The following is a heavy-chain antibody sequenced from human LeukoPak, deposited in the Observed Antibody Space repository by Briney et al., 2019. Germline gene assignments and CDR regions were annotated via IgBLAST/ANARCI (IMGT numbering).Heavy chain of an antibody. CDR1: GGSVNSY. Sequence: PSETLSLTCTVSGGSVNSYWSWIRQPAGKGLEWIGRISGSGTITYNPALQSRLSISIDTSKNQFSLKLMSVTAADTAVYYCARDSGTTGEVKFDPWGQGTLVTVSS. CDR2: ISGSGTI. CDR3: ARDSGTTGEVKFDP. V-gene: IGHV4-4*07. D-gene: IGHD3-10*01. J-gene: IGHJ5*02.